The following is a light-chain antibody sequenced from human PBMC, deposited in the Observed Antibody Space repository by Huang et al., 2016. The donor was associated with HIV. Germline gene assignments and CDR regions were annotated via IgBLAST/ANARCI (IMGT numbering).Light chain of an antibody. J-gene: IGKJ4*01. CDR1: QSVSTN. CDR3: QQYNNWHLT. Sequence: IVMTQTPATLPVSPGGRATLSCRASQSVSTNLAWYKQKPGKTPRLIIYGSTTRATGVPARFSGSGSGTNFTLTINSLHSEDFGIYYCQQYNNWHLTFGGGTKV. V-gene: IGKV3-15*01. CDR2: GST.